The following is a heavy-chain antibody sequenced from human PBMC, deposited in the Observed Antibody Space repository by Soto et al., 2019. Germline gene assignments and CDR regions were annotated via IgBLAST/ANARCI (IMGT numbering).Heavy chain of an antibody. V-gene: IGHV3-49*04. J-gene: IGHJ4*02. CDR1: GFTFGDYT. CDR3: TRVVFDSSSFYDSSYIDY. D-gene: IGHD3-22*01. Sequence: GGSLRLSCTASGFTFGDYTMSWVRQAPGKGLEWVGLIRSKAYGGTTEYAASVKGRFTISRDDSKRIAYLQMNSLKIEDTAVYYCTRVVFDSSSFYDSSYIDYWRQGTLVTVSS. CDR2: IRSKAYGGTT.